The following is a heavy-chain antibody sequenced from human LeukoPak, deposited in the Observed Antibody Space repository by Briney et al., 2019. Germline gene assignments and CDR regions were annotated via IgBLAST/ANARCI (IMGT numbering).Heavy chain of an antibody. V-gene: IGHV1-2*02. CDR3: ARESAAGPLPIHYYGMDV. CDR2: INPNSGGT. CDR1: GNTFTGYF. D-gene: IGHD6-13*01. J-gene: IGHJ6*02. Sequence: ASVKVSCKASGNTFTGYFMHWVRQAPGQGLEWMGWINPNSGGTNYAQKFQGRVTMTRDTSINTAYMQLTRLTPDDTAVYYCARESAAGPLPIHYYGMDVWGQGTLVTVSS.